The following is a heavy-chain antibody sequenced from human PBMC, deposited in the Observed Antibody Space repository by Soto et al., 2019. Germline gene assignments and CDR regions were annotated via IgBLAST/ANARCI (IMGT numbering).Heavy chain of an antibody. J-gene: IGHJ6*03. Sequence: GGSLRLSCAASGFTFSSYSMNWVRQAPGKGLEWVSYISSSSSTIYYADSVKGRFTISRDNAKNSLYLQMNSLRAEDTAVYYCARRQEYCSSTSCYADYYYYYMDVWGKGTTVTVSS. CDR3: ARRQEYCSSTSCYADYYYYYMDV. V-gene: IGHV3-48*01. CDR1: GFTFSSYS. D-gene: IGHD2-2*01. CDR2: ISSSSSTI.